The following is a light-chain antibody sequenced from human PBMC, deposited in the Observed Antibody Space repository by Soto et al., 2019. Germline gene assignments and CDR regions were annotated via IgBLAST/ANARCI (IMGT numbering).Light chain of an antibody. Sequence: QSVLTQPPSASGSPGQSVTISCTGTSSDVGGYNYVSWYQQHPGKAPKLMIYEVSKRPSGVPDRFSGSKSGNTASLTVSGLQAEDEADYYCSSYAGSNNFGVFGTGTK. V-gene: IGLV2-8*01. CDR3: SSYAGSNNFGV. CDR1: SSDVGGYNY. J-gene: IGLJ1*01. CDR2: EVS.